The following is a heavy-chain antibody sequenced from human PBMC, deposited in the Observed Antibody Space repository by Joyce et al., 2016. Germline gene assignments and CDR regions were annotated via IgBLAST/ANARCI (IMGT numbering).Heavy chain of an antibody. Sequence: QLVESGGGVVKPGGSLRLSCEASGSTFSTSSMSWFRQAPGKGLEWVAAISDTRYYIFHAETVRGRVTVYRDNAKKTLYLQMNSRRAEDSAVFYCARGGSSYYYAMDVWGQGTTVTVSS. D-gene: IGHD2-2*01. V-gene: IGHV3-21*01. CDR3: ARGGSSYYYAMDV. CDR2: ISDTRYYI. CDR1: GSTFSTSS. J-gene: IGHJ6*02.